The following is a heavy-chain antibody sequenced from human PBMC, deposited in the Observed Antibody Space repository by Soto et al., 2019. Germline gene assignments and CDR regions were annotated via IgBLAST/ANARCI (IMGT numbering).Heavy chain of an antibody. CDR3: AKRPVMSGYYRFDP. J-gene: IGHJ5*02. Sequence: GVSLRLSCAASGFTFSSYAMSWVRQAPGKGLEWVSAISGSGGSTYYADSVKGRFTISRDNSKNTLYLQMNSLRAEDTAVYYCAKRPVMSGYYRFDPWGQGTLVTVSS. CDR1: GFTFSSYA. CDR2: ISGSGGST. V-gene: IGHV3-23*01. D-gene: IGHD3-3*01.